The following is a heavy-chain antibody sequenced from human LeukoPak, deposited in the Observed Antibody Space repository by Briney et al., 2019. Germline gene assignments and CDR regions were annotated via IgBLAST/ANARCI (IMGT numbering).Heavy chain of an antibody. V-gene: IGHV3-30*04. D-gene: IGHD3-16*02. CDR2: LSFDASGR. Sequence: PGGSLRLPCVVSELNFKTHAMPWLRQAPAKGLEGVEGLSFDASGRNYADSVKGRFTISRDNSKNTLYLQMHSLSPEDTAVYFCARDLQEISSFYFDYWGQGSLVTVSS. CDR1: ELNFKTHA. CDR3: ARDLQEISSFYFDY. J-gene: IGHJ4*02.